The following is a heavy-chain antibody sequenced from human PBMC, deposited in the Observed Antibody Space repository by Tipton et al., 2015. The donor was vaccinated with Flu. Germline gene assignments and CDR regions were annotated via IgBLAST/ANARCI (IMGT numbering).Heavy chain of an antibody. CDR1: GGSISSGGYS. Sequence: TLSLTCAVSGGSISSGGYSWSWIRQPPGKGLEWIGYIYYSGSTNYNPSLKSRVTISVDTSKNQFSLKLSSVTAAGTAVYYCARLSMVQGDLDYWGQGTLVTVSS. V-gene: IGHV4-30-2*01. J-gene: IGHJ4*02. CDR3: ARLSMVQGDLDY. D-gene: IGHD3-10*01. CDR2: IYYSGST.